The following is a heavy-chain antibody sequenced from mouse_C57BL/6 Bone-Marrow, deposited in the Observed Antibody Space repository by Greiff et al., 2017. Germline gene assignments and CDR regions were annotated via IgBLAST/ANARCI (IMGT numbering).Heavy chain of an antibody. Sequence: LLESGAELVRPGSSVTLSCKDSYFAFMACAMHWVKQRPGHGLEWIGSFTTYSVVTEYSENFKGKAILTANTSSSTAYMELSSLTSEDSAVYYCARSRVENCHYVDYWGQGTTLTVSA. D-gene: IGHD1-1*02. CDR3: ARSRVENCHYVDY. CDR2: FTTYSVVT. CDR1: YFAFMACA. V-gene: IGHV1-49*01. J-gene: IGHJ2*01.